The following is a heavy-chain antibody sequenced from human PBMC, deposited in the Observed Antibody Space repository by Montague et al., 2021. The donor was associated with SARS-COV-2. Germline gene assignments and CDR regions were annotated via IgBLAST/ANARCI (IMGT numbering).Heavy chain of an antibody. CDR2: INHSGST. V-gene: IGHV4-4*02. CDR3: AGSREEFTSIAVIITGGMHYFDS. CDR1: GGSISSDNW. Sequence: SETLSLTCTVSGGSISSDNWWTWARQPPGKGLEWTGEINHSGSTHYNPSLKSRVSMSVDTSKNQFSLKMSSVTAADTAVFYCAGSREEFTSIAVIITGGMHYFDSWGQGTLVTVSS. J-gene: IGHJ4*02. D-gene: IGHD3-22*01.